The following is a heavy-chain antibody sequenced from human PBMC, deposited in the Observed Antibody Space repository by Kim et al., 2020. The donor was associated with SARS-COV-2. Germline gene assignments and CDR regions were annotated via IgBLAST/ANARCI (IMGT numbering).Heavy chain of an antibody. Sequence: GGALRLSCVASGFTFSRSRMSWVRQAPGKTLEWVAYINRNGSQKYNMGSVKGRFSISRDNTKNSLSLQMNNMRVEDTGIDYFAREVGDDFLSIPNLWCQG. D-gene: IGHD4-17*01. CDR1: GFTFSRSR. J-gene: IGHJ5*02. CDR3: AREVGDDFLSIPNL. CDR2: INRNGSQK. V-gene: IGHV3-7*01.